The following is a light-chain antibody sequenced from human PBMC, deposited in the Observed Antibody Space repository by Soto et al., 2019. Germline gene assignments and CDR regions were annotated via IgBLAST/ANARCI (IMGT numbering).Light chain of an antibody. Sequence: EIVLTQSPATQSLSPGERATRSFRSSQSVSSYLAWYQQKPGQAPRLLIYDASNRATGIPARFSGSGSGTDFTLTISSLEPEDFAVYYCQQRSNWPPITFGQGTRLEIK. J-gene: IGKJ5*01. CDR2: DAS. V-gene: IGKV3-11*01. CDR1: QSVSSY. CDR3: QQRSNWPPIT.